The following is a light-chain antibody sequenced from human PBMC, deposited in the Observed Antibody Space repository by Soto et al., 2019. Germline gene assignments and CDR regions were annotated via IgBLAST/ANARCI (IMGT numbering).Light chain of an antibody. CDR2: DAS. Sequence: VVLKQSPATLSLSPGERATLSCRTSLSVSVYLDWYQQKPGQAPRLLISDASNRATGIPARFSGSGSGTEFTLTIRRLEPEDFAVYYCQQYGSSPTFGQGTRWIS. J-gene: IGKJ1*01. V-gene: IGKV3-20*01. CDR1: LSVSVY. CDR3: QQYGSSPT.